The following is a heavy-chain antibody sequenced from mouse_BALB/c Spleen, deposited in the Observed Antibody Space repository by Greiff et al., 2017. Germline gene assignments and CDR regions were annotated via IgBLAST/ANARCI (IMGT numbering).Heavy chain of an antibody. CDR1: GYSITSGY. V-gene: IGHV3-8*02. D-gene: IGHD2-4*01. CDR3: AKAGYDYETFAY. CDR2: ISYSGST. Sequence: EVQLMESGPSLVKPSQTLSLTCSVTGYSITSGYWNWVRKFPGHKLEYMGYISYSGSTYYNPSLKSRISITRDTSKNQYYLQLNSVTTEDTATYDCAKAGYDYETFAYWGQGTLVTVSA. J-gene: IGHJ3*01.